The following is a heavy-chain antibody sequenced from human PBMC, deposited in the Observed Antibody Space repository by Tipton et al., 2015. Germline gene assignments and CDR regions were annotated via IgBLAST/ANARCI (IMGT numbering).Heavy chain of an antibody. V-gene: IGHV4-31*03. Sequence: TLSLTCTVSGGSISSGGYYWSWIRQHPGKGLEWIGYIYYSGSTYYNPSLKSRVTISVDTSKNQFSLKLSSVTAADTAVYYCARDPATVTSLGGGKRARYYYGMDVWGQGTTVTVSS. D-gene: IGHD4-23*01. CDR1: GGSISSGGYY. J-gene: IGHJ6*02. CDR2: IYYSGST. CDR3: ARDPATVTSLGGGKRARYYYGMDV.